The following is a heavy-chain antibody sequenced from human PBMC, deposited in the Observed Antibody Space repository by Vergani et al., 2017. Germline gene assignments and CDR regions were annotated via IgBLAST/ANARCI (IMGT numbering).Heavy chain of an antibody. V-gene: IGHV3-21*02. J-gene: IGHJ3*02. CDR1: GFTFSTYS. CDR3: ARDYSGSYFSNAFDI. Sequence: EVLLVASGGGLVKPGGSLRLSCAASGFTFSTYSMNWVRQAPGKGLEWVLSISSSSTYIYYADSVRGRFTISRDNAKNSLSLQMNSLRAEDTAVYYCARDYSGSYFSNAFDIWGQGTMVTVSA. D-gene: IGHD1-26*01. CDR2: ISSSSTYI.